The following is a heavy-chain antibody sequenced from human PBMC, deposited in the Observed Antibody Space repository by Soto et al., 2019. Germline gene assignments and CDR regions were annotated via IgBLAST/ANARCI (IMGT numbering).Heavy chain of an antibody. Sequence: ASVKVSCKASGYTFTSYYMHWVRQAPGQGLEWMGIINPSGGSTSYAQKFQGRVTMTRDTSTSTVYMELSSLRSEDTAVYYSAGDLFGGYCSGVCPLGYYGMDVWGQGTTVTVSS. V-gene: IGHV1-46*01. CDR2: INPSGGST. J-gene: IGHJ6*02. CDR1: GYTFTSYY. CDR3: AGDLFGGYCSGVCPLGYYGMDV. D-gene: IGHD2-15*01.